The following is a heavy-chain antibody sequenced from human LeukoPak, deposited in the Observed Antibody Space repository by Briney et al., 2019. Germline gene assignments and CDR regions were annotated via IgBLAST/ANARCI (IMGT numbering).Heavy chain of an antibody. V-gene: IGHV1-2*02. Sequence: ASVKVSCKASGYTFTGYYMHWVRQAPGQGLEWMGWINPNNGGTNYAQKFQGRVTMTRDTSISTAYMELNRLTSDDTAVYHCARDKYTGYETFDYWGQGTPVTVSS. CDR2: INPNNGGT. CDR3: ARDKYTGYETFDY. D-gene: IGHD5-12*01. J-gene: IGHJ4*02. CDR1: GYTFTGYY.